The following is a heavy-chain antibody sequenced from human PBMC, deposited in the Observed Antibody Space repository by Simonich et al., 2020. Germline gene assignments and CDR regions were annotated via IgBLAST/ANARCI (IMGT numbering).Heavy chain of an antibody. CDR1: GYTFTGYY. V-gene: IGHV1-2*02. J-gene: IGHJ3*02. Sequence: QVQLVQSGAEVKKPGASVKVSCKASGYTFTGYYMHWVRQAPGQGLEGRGWINPNSGGTNYAQKFQGRVTMTRDTSISTAYMELSRLRSDDTAVYYCARPRITIFGVVKGAFDIWGQGTMVTVSS. CDR3: ARPRITIFGVVKGAFDI. CDR2: INPNSGGT. D-gene: IGHD3-3*01.